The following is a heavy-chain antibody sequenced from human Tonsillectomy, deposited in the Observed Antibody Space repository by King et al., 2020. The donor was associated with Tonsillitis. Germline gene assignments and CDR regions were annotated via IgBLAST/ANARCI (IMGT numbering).Heavy chain of an antibody. D-gene: IGHD1-26*01. CDR3: ARDKVVGATLFDY. Sequence: VQLVESGGGLVQPGGSLRLSCAASGFTFSSYWMSWVRKAPGKGLGWVANIKQDGSGKYYVDFVKGRFTVSRDNAKNSLYRQMNSLRAEDTAVYYCARDKVVGATLFDYWGQGTLVTVSS. J-gene: IGHJ4*02. V-gene: IGHV3-7*01. CDR2: IKQDGSGK. CDR1: GFTFSSYW.